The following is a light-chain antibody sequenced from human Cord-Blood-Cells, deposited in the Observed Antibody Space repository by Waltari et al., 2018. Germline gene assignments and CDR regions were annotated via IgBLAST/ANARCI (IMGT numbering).Light chain of an antibody. CDR2: KAS. Sequence: DIQMTQSPSTLSASVGDSVTITCRASQSLSSWLAWYQQKPGKAPNLLIDKASSLESWVPSMFSGSGSGAEFTLTISSLQPDDFATYYCQQYNSYSPLFTFSPGTKVDIK. CDR3: QQYNSYSPLFT. V-gene: IGKV1-5*03. J-gene: IGKJ3*01. CDR1: QSLSSW.